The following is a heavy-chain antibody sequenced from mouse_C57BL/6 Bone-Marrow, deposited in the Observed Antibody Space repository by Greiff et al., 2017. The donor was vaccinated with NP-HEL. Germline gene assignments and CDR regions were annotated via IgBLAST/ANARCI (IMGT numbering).Heavy chain of an antibody. CDR3: ARYYSNYEGFLGYAMDD. CDR2: ILPGSGST. J-gene: IGHJ4*01. CDR1: GYTFTGYW. D-gene: IGHD2-5*01. Sequence: QVQLQQSGAELMKPGASVKLSCKATGYTFTGYWIEWVKQRPGHGLEWIGEILPGSGSTNYNEKFKGKATFTADTSSNTAYMQLSSLTTEDSAIYDCARYYSNYEGFLGYAMDDWGQGTSVTVSS. V-gene: IGHV1-9*01.